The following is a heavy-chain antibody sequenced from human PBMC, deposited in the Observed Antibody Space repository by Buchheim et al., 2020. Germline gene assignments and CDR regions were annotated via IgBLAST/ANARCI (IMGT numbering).Heavy chain of an antibody. J-gene: IGHJ5*02. CDR1: GGTFSSYT. Sequence: QVQLVQSGAEVKKPGSSVKVSCKASGGTFSSYTISWVRQAPGQGLEWMGRIIPILGIANYAQKFKGRVTITADKSTSTAYMELSSLRSEDTAVYYCAREDLDLVRGVIIKDWFDPWGQGTL. V-gene: IGHV1-69*08. D-gene: IGHD3-10*01. CDR2: IIPILGIA. CDR3: AREDLDLVRGVIIKDWFDP.